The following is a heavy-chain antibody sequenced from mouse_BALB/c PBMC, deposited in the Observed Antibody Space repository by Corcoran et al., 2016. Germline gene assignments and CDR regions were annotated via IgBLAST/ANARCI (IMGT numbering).Heavy chain of an antibody. J-gene: IGHJ3*01. CDR3: AREYGNSWFAY. Sequence: EVQLQQSGPELVQPGASVKMSCKASGYTFTSYVMHWVKQKPGQGLEWIGYINPYNDGTKYNEKFKGKATLTSDKSSSTAYMELSSLTSEDSAVYYCAREYGNSWFAYWGQGTLVTVSA. CDR1: GYTFTSYV. CDR2: INPYNDGT. D-gene: IGHD2-10*02. V-gene: IGHV1S136*01.